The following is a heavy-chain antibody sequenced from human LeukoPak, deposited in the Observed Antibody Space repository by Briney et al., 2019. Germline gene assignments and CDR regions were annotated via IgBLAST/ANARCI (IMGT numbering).Heavy chain of an antibody. CDR2: IYYSGST. V-gene: IGHV4-31*03. CDR1: GGSISSGGFY. CDR3: ARRPVRDAFDI. Sequence: SQTLSLTCTVSGGSISSGGFYWSWIRQHPGKGLEWIGYIYYSGSTYYNPSLKSRVTISVDTSKNQFSLKLSSVTAADTAVYYCARRPVRDAFDIWGQGTMVTVSS. J-gene: IGHJ3*02.